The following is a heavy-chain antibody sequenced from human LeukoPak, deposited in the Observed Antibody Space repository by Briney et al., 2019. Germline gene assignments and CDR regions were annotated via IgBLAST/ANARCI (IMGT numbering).Heavy chain of an antibody. CDR2: INAGNGNT. Sequence: ASVKVSCKASGYTFTGYYMHWVRQAPGQRLEWMGWINAGNGNTKYSQEFQGRVTITRDTSASTAYMELSSLRSEDMAVYYCARDRRVKQQLVLHYWGQGTLVTVSS. V-gene: IGHV1-3*03. J-gene: IGHJ4*02. CDR1: GYTFTGYY. D-gene: IGHD6-13*01. CDR3: ARDRRVKQQLVLHY.